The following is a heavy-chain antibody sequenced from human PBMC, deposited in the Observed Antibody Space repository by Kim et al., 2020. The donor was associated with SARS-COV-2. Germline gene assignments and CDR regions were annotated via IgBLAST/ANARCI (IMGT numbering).Heavy chain of an antibody. CDR3: AKLPMVRGVIPDY. V-gene: IGHV3-21*01. D-gene: IGHD3-10*01. J-gene: IGHJ4*02. Sequence: YADSVKGRFTISRDNAKNSLYLQMNSLRAEDAAVYYCAKLPMVRGVIPDYWGQGTLVTVSS.